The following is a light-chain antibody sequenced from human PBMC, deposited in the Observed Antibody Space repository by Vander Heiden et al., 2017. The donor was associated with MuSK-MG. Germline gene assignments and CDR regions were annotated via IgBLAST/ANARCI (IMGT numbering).Light chain of an antibody. V-gene: IGKV3-11*01. Sequence: EIVLTQSPATLSLSPGERATLSCRASQSVGTSLAWYQQKPGQAPRLFIFAASNRASGIPARFSGSGSGTDFTLTISTLEPEDFAVYYCQQHSDWPYTFGQGTRLEIK. J-gene: IGKJ2*01. CDR1: QSVGTS. CDR2: AAS. CDR3: QQHSDWPYT.